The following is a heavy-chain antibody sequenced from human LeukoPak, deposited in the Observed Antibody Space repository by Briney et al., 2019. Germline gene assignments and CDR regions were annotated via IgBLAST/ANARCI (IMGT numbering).Heavy chain of an antibody. V-gene: IGHV4-39*01. CDR3: ASLTVVPAAQFDY. J-gene: IGHJ4*02. CDR1: GGSTSSSSYY. D-gene: IGHD2-2*01. CDR2: IYYSGST. Sequence: SETLSLTCTVSGGSTSSSSYYWGWIRQPPGKGLEWIGSIYYSGSTYYNPSLKSRVTISVDTSKNQFSLRLSSVTAADTAVYYCASLTVVPAAQFDYWGQGTLVTVSS.